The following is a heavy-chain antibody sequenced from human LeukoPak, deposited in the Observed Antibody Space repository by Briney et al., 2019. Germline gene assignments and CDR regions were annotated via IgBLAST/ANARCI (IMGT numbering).Heavy chain of an antibody. CDR3: ARAPTVLVGYCSSSSCQADY. D-gene: IGHD2-2*01. CDR2: IDPSSTYI. V-gene: IGHV3-21*01. J-gene: IGHJ4*02. CDR1: GFTFSDYY. Sequence: GGSLRLSCAASGFTFSDYYMNWIRQAPGKGLEWVSAIDPSSTYIYYADSVKGRFTISRDNAENSLYLQMNSLRVEDTAVYYCARAPTVLVGYCSSSSCQADYWGQGTLVTVSS.